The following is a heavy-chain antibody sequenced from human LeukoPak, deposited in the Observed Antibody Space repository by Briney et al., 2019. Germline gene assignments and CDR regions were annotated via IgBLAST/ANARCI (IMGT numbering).Heavy chain of an antibody. V-gene: IGHV4-38-2*02. J-gene: IGHJ4*02. D-gene: IGHD3-22*01. CDR2: IYHSGST. Sequence: SETLSLTCTVSGYSISSGYYWGWIRQPPGKGLEWIGSIYHSGSTYYNPSLKSRVTISVDTSKNQFSLKLSSVTAADTAVYYCAREGTDYDSSGYYYMVDYWGQGTLVTVSS. CDR1: GYSISSGYY. CDR3: AREGTDYDSSGYYYMVDY.